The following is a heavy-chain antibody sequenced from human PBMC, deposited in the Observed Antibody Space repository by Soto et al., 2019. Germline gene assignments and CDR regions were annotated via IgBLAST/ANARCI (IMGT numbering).Heavy chain of an antibody. CDR3: ARRDYCGGDCFNGYFDL. J-gene: IGHJ2*01. D-gene: IGHD2-21*02. Sequence: EVQLMQSGAEVKKPGESLKISCKGSGYSFTSYWIGWVRQMPGKGLEWMGIIYPVDSDTRYSPSFQGQVTISADKSIRTGYLQWSSLKAADTAMYYCARRDYCGGDCFNGYFDLWGRGTLVTVSS. V-gene: IGHV5-51*01. CDR2: IYPVDSDT. CDR1: GYSFTSYW.